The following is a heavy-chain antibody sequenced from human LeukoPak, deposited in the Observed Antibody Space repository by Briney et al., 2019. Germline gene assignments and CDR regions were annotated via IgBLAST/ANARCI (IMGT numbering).Heavy chain of an antibody. Sequence: GGSLRLSCAVSGFTFSSYSMSWVRQAPGKGLEWVSSISSSGTYKYYADSVKGRFTISRENAKNSLYLQMNSLRAGDTAVYYCARSGSGWLFDYWGQGTLVTVSS. CDR2: ISSSGTYK. D-gene: IGHD6-19*01. CDR3: ARSGSGWLFDY. J-gene: IGHJ4*02. CDR1: GFTFSSYS. V-gene: IGHV3-21*01.